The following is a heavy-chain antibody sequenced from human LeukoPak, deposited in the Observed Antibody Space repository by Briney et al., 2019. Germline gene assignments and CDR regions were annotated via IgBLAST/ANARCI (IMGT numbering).Heavy chain of an antibody. Sequence: GGSLRLSCAASGFTSSSYAMHWVRQAPGKGLEWVAVISYDGSNKYYADSVKGRFTISRDNSKNTLYLQMNSLRAEDTAVYYCARDRLDGSGSFDYWGQGTLVTVSS. J-gene: IGHJ4*02. CDR1: GFTSSSYA. D-gene: IGHD3-10*01. V-gene: IGHV3-30-3*01. CDR3: ARDRLDGSGSFDY. CDR2: ISYDGSNK.